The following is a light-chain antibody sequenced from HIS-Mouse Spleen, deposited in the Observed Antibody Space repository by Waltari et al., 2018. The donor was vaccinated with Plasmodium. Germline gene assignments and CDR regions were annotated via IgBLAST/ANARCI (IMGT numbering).Light chain of an antibody. J-gene: IGLJ3*02. CDR1: SSDVGSYNL. CDR2: EGS. V-gene: IGLV2-23*03. CDR3: CSCAGSSTFV. Sequence: QSALTQPASVSGSPGQSITISCTGTSSDVGSYNLVSWYQQHPGKAPKLMIYEGSKRPSGVSNRFSGSKSGNTASLTISGLRAEDEADYYCCSCAGSSTFVFGGGTKLTVL.